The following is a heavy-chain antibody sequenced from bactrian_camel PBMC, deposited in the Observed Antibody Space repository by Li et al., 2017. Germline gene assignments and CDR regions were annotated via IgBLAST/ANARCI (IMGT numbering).Heavy chain of an antibody. D-gene: IGHD1*01. Sequence: QLVESGGGLVQSGGSLRLSCAASRFTLSSYWMYWVRQAPGKGLEWVSSINSGGSTTYYADSVKDRFIISRDNAKNAVYLQMNNLRPEDTAMYYCVTSISGTWAGPNRWGRGTQVTVS. V-gene: IGHV3S25*01. CDR2: INSGGSTT. CDR3: VTSISGTWAGPNR. CDR1: RFTLSSYW. J-gene: IGHJ4*01.